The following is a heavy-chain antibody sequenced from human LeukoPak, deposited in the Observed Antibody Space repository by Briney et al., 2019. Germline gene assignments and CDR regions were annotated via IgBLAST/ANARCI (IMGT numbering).Heavy chain of an antibody. Sequence: SETLSLTCTVSGGSISINNYYWAWIRQPPGKGLEWIANIYYSGSTYYNPSLKSRVTISINTSKNQFSLSLTSVTAADTAVYYCARIPSPGWFDPWGQGTLVTVSS. V-gene: IGHV4-39*07. CDR2: IYYSGST. CDR1: GGSISINNYY. J-gene: IGHJ5*02. CDR3: ARIPSPGWFDP.